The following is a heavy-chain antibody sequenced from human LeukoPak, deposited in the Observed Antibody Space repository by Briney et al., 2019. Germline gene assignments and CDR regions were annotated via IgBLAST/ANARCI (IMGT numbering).Heavy chain of an antibody. D-gene: IGHD2-15*01. J-gene: IGHJ5*02. CDR3: ATVVVPGWFDP. Sequence: SETLSLTCTVSGGSISSSSYYWGWIRQSPGKGLEWIANIYYSGRTYYNPSLKGRVTISVDTSKNQFSLKLSSVTAADTAVYYFATVVVPGWFDPWGQGNMVTVS. CDR1: GGSISSSSYY. CDR2: IYYSGRT. V-gene: IGHV4-39*07.